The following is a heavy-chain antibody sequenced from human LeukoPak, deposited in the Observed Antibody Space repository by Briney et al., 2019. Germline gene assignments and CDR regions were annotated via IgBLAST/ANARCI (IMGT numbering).Heavy chain of an antibody. V-gene: IGHV4-59*12. Sequence: SETLSLTCTVSGGPISSFYWSWIRQPPGKGLEWIGCVYYSGTTNYNPSLKSRVTISGDTSKNQFSLKLSSVTAADTAVYYCARDVRAARPYYYYGMDVWGQGTTVTVSS. CDR2: VYYSGTT. CDR1: GGPISSFY. CDR3: ARDVRAARPYYYYGMDV. J-gene: IGHJ6*02. D-gene: IGHD6-6*01.